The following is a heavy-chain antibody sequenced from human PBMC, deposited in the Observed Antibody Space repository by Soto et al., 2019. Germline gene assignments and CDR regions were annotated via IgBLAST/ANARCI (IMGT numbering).Heavy chain of an antibody. V-gene: IGHV3-23*01. J-gene: IGHJ6*01. CDR2: ISGSGGST. Sequence: GESLRLFCIAHAFTFRTHAMSRVRQAPGKGLEWVSAISGSGGSTYYADSVKGRFTISKNNSKNTLYLQMNSLRAEDAAVYYCAKDHPLCFGESGMDVWGQGTTVTVSS. CDR1: AFTFRTHA. CDR3: AKDHPLCFGESGMDV. D-gene: IGHD3-10*01.